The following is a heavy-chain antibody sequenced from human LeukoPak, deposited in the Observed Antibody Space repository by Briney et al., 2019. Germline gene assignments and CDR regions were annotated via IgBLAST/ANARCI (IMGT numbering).Heavy chain of an antibody. Sequence: PGGSLRLSCAASGFTFSDYYMSWIRQAPGKGLEWVSYISSSGNTIYYADSVEGRFTISRDNAKNSLYVQMNSLRAEDTAVYYCARGVSGYSYGSRFDYWGQGTLVTVSS. CDR3: ARGVSGYSYGSRFDY. D-gene: IGHD5-18*01. J-gene: IGHJ4*02. CDR2: ISSSGNTI. V-gene: IGHV3-11*01. CDR1: GFTFSDYY.